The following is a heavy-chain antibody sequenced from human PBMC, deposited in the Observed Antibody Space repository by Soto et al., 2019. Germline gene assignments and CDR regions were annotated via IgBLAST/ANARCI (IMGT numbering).Heavy chain of an antibody. D-gene: IGHD1-26*01. V-gene: IGHV1-2*04. J-gene: IGHJ4*02. CDR1: GYTFTGYY. Sequence: QVQLVQSGAEVKKPGASVKVSCKASGYTFTGYYMHWVRQAPGQGLEWMGWINPNSGGTNYAQKFQGWVTMTRDTSISTAYMELSRLRSDDTAVYYCARGDATARHSGSYFDYWGQGTLVTVSS. CDR3: ARGDATARHSGSYFDY. CDR2: INPNSGGT.